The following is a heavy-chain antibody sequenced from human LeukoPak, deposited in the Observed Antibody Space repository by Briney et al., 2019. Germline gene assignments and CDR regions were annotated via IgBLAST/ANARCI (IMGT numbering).Heavy chain of an antibody. CDR3: AKGFIGYCSGGRCSTFDY. CDR1: GFTFSSYA. CDR2: ISATGGST. V-gene: IGHV3-23*01. Sequence: GGSLRLSCAASGFTFSSYAMSWVRHAPGKGLEWVSSISATGGSTYYADSVKGRFTISRDNSKNTLYLQMNSLRAEDTAVYYCAKGFIGYCSGGRCSTFDYWGQGTLVTVSS. D-gene: IGHD2-15*01. J-gene: IGHJ4*02.